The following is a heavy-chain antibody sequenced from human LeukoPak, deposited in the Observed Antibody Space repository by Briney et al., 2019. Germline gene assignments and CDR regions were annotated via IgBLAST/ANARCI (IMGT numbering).Heavy chain of an antibody. J-gene: IGHJ4*02. CDR3: AKGYEDYYDSSGYKYYFDY. V-gene: IGHV3-23*01. D-gene: IGHD3-22*01. Sequence: GGCLRLSCAASGFTLSSYAMSWVRQAPGRGLEWVSAISGSGGSTYYADSLSGGFTLSREKSKNTLYLQMNRLRDQDTAVYYCAKGYEDYYDSSGYKYYFDYWGQGTLVTVSS. CDR1: GFTLSSYA. CDR2: ISGSGGST.